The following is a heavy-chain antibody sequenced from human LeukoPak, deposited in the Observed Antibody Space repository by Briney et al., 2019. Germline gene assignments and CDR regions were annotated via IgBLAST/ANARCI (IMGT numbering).Heavy chain of an antibody. Sequence: GGSLRLSCAASGFSFSYYNMHWVRQAPGEGLEWVSSISSSTNYIYYVDSVKGRFTISRDNGKNSLYLQMNRLRAEDTAVYYCASLRGAYGSGSPDYWGQGILVTVSS. V-gene: IGHV3-21*01. CDR3: ASLRGAYGSGSPDY. J-gene: IGHJ4*02. CDR1: GFSFSYYN. CDR2: ISSSTNYI. D-gene: IGHD3-10*01.